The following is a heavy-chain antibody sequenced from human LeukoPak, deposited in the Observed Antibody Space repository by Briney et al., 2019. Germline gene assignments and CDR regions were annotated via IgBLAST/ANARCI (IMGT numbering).Heavy chain of an antibody. CDR3: ARGPYSYDSSGAFDI. CDR2: ISSSGST. Sequence: SETLSLTCTVSGDSISSGDYYWSWIRQPAGKGLEWIGRISSSGSTNYNPSLKSRVTISVDTSKNQFSLKLSSVTAADTAVYFCARGPYSYDSSGAFDIWGQGTMITVSS. CDR1: GDSISSGDYY. D-gene: IGHD3-22*01. V-gene: IGHV4-61*02. J-gene: IGHJ3*02.